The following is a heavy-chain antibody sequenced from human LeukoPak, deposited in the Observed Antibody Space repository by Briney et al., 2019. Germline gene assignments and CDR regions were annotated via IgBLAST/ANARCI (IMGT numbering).Heavy chain of an antibody. CDR3: ARDRG. D-gene: IGHD3-10*01. V-gene: IGHV3-30-3*01. CDR2: ISYDGSNK. Sequence: GGSLRLSCAASGFTFSSYAMHWVRQAPGKGLEWVAVISYDGSNKYYVDSVKGRFTISRDNSKNTLYLQMNSLRAEDTAVYYCARDRGWGQGTLVTVSS. CDR1: GFTFSSYA. J-gene: IGHJ4*02.